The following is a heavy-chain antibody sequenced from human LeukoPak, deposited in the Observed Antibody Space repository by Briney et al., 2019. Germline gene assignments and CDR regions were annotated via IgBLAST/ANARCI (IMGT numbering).Heavy chain of an antibody. V-gene: IGHV3-21*01. CDR3: ARFSVSCYAFDI. D-gene: IGHD2-2*01. J-gene: IGHJ3*02. Sequence: PGGFLRLSCAASGFTFSSYSMNWVRQAPGKGLEWVSSISSSSSYIYYADSVKGRFTISRDNAKNSLYLQMNSLRAEDTAVYYCARFSVSCYAFDIWGQGTMVTVSS. CDR2: ISSSSSYI. CDR1: GFTFSSYS.